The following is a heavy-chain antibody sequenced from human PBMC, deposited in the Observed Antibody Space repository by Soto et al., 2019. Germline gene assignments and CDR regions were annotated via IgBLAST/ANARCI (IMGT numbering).Heavy chain of an antibody. CDR3: ARASRNYFDY. J-gene: IGHJ4*02. Sequence: SETLSLTCTGSGDTITDYYWSWIRQSPGKGLEWIGYIYHSGSTYYNPSLKSRVTISIDTSKTQFSLKLSSVSAADTAVYYCARASRNYFDYWGQGTLVTVSS. CDR2: IYHSGST. V-gene: IGHV4-59*01. CDR1: GDTITDYY.